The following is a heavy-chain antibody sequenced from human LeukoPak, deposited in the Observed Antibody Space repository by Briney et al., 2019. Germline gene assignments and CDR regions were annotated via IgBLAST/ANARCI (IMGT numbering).Heavy chain of an antibody. V-gene: IGHV3-20*04. CDR3: AREAVGFRGLDY. CDR2: INWNGGSR. Sequence: GGSLRLSCAASGFNFDVYVMSWVRQAPGNDLEWVSGINWNGGSRGYADSVKGRFTISRDNAKNSLYLQMNSLRAEDTALYYCAREAVGFRGLDYWGQGTLVTVSS. D-gene: IGHD3-10*01. CDR1: GFNFDVYV. J-gene: IGHJ4*02.